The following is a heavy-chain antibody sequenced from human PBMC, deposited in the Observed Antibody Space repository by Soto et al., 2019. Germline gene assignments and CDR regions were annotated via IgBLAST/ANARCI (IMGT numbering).Heavy chain of an antibody. J-gene: IGHJ4*02. CDR1: GFTFSSYG. CDR3: ARDAMGGNSDY. D-gene: IGHD2-21*02. CDR2: IWYDGSNK. Sequence: QVQLVESGGGVVQPGRSLRLSCAASGFTFSSYGMHWVRQAPGKGLAWVAVIWYDGSNKYYADSVKGRFTISRDNSKNTLYLQMNSLRAEDTAVYYCARDAMGGNSDYWGQGTLVTVSS. V-gene: IGHV3-33*01.